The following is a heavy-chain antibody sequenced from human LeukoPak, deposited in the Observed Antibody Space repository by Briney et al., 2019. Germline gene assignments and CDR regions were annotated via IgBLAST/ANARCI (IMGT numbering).Heavy chain of an antibody. Sequence: PGGSLRLSCAASGFTFSSYAMHWVRQAPGKGLEYVSAISSNGGSTYYANSVKGRFTISRDNSKNTLYLQMGSLRAEDMAVYYCAKGGSSGYGFDYWGQGTLVTVSS. V-gene: IGHV3-64*01. CDR3: AKGGSSGYGFDY. J-gene: IGHJ4*02. CDR1: GFTFSSYA. CDR2: ISSNGGST. D-gene: IGHD3-22*01.